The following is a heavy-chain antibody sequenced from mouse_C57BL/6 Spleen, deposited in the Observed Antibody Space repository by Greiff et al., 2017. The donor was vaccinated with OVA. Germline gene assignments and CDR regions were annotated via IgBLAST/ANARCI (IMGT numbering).Heavy chain of an antibody. CDR3: ARRRPVVDWYFDV. V-gene: IGHV1-76*01. CDR1: GYTFTDYY. Sequence: QVQLQQSGAELVRPGASVKLSCKASGYTFTDYYINWVKQRPGQGLEWISRIYPGSGNTYYNEKFKGKATLTAEKSSSTAYMQLSSLTSEDSAVYFCARRRPVVDWYFDVWGTGTTVTVSS. D-gene: IGHD1-1*01. J-gene: IGHJ1*03. CDR2: IYPGSGNT.